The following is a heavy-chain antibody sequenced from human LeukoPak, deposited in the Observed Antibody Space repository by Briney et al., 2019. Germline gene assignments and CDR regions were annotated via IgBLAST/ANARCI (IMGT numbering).Heavy chain of an antibody. V-gene: IGHV4-39*01. J-gene: IGHJ6*03. CDR1: GDSIRSSSYY. CDR2: IYYSGST. D-gene: IGHD3-3*01. CDR3: ACTGISYYDFWSGYYPNYMDV. Sequence: SETLSLTCTVSGDSIRSSSYYWGWIRQPPGKGLEWIGSIYYSGSTYYNPSLKSRVTISVDTSKNQFSLKLSSVTAADTAVYYCACTGISYYDFWSGYYPNYMDVWGKGTTVTVSS.